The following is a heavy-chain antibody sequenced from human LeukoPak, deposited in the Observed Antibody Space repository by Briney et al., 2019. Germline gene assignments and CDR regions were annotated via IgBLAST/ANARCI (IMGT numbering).Heavy chain of an antibody. CDR1: GFTFSSYS. Sequence: PGGSLRLSCAASGFTFSSYSMIWVRQAPGKGLEWVSSISSSSSYIYYADSVKGRFTISRDNAKNSLYLQMNSLRAEDTAVYYCARGIVGAHTPAFDIWGQGTMVTVSS. D-gene: IGHD1-26*01. CDR3: ARGIVGAHTPAFDI. CDR2: ISSSSSYI. V-gene: IGHV3-21*01. J-gene: IGHJ3*02.